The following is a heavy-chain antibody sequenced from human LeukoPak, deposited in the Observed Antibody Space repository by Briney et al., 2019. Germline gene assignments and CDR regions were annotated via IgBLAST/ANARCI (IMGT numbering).Heavy chain of an antibody. Sequence: GGSLRLSCAACGFTFSSYAMSWVRQAPGKGLEWVSAISGSGGSTYYADSVKGRFTISRDNSKNTLYLQMNSLRAEDTAVYYCAKLRYYDSSGPFDYWGQGTLVTVSS. D-gene: IGHD3-22*01. CDR3: AKLRYYDSSGPFDY. J-gene: IGHJ4*02. CDR1: GFTFSSYA. CDR2: ISGSGGST. V-gene: IGHV3-23*01.